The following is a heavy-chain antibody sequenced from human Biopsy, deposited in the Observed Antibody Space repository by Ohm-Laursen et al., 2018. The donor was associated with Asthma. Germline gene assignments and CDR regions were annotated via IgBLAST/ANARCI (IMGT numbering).Heavy chain of an antibody. D-gene: IGHD5-24*01. CDR1: GGSISSVGYS. V-gene: IGHV4-30-2*01. J-gene: IGHJ4*02. CDR3: ARVKDGYNFDY. CDR2: IYHSAST. Sequence: QTLSLTCAVSGGSISSVGYSWSWFRQPPGKGLEWFGYIYHSASTYSNPSLKSRVTISVDSSKNQFSLKLSSVTAADTAVYYCARVKDGYNFDYWGQGTLVTVSS.